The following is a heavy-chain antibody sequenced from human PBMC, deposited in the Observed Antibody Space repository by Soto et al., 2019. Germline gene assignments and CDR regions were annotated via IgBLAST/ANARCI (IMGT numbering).Heavy chain of an antibody. CDR2: IYYSGST. Sequence: SETLSLTCTVSGGSISSYYWSWIRQPPGKGLEWIGYIYYSGSTNYNPSLKSRVTISVDTSKNQFSLKLSSVTAADTAVYYCARGGYCSGGSCYLAPFDYWGRGTLVTVSS. J-gene: IGHJ4*02. V-gene: IGHV4-59*01. CDR3: ARGGYCSGGSCYLAPFDY. D-gene: IGHD2-15*01. CDR1: GGSISSYY.